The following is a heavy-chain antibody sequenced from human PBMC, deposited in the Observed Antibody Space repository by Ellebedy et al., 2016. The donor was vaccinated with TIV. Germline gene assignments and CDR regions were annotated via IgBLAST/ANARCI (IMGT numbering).Heavy chain of an antibody. Sequence: AASVKVSCKTSGYTFIDYHIHWVRQAPGQGLEWMGWINAKRGATIYVQKFHDRVTITRDMSISTAFLEVTGLTSDDPAVYYCARNGVSGWSDFDYWGQGTLVTVSS. CDR3: ARNGVSGWSDFDY. CDR1: GYTFIDYH. D-gene: IGHD6-19*01. CDR2: INAKRGAT. V-gene: IGHV1-2*02. J-gene: IGHJ4*02.